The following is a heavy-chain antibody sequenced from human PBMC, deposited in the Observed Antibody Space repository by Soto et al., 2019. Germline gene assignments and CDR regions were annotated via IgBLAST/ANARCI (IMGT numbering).Heavy chain of an antibody. J-gene: IGHJ4*02. D-gene: IGHD5-12*01. V-gene: IGHV3-23*01. CDR2: ISSGAENR. CDR3: VKWDGYGDY. Sequence: EVQLLESGGDLVQPGGSLRLSCAASGFAFSSNSMTWVRQAPGKGLEWVSGISSGAENRWHADAVTGRFTISRDNSKNTLYLQMNNLRVEDTAVYYCVKWDGYGDYWGQGTLVSVSS. CDR1: GFAFSSNS.